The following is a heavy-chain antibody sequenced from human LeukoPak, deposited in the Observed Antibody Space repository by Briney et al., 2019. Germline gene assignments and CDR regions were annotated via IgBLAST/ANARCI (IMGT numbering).Heavy chain of an antibody. V-gene: IGHV3-21*01. J-gene: IGHJ6*04. CDR3: ARDYYDSSGLPEV. CDR1: GFTFSKYW. Sequence: PGGSLRLSCVASGFTFSKYWMTWVRQAPGKGLEWVSSISSSSSYIYYADSVKGRFTISRDNAKNSLYLQMNSLRAEDTAVYYCARDYYDSSGLPEVWGKGTTVTVSS. CDR2: ISSSSSYI. D-gene: IGHD3-22*01.